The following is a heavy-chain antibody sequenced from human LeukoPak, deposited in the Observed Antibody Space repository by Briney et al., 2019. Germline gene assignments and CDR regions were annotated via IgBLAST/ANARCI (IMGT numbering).Heavy chain of an antibody. CDR2: ISAYNGNT. J-gene: IGHJ6*03. D-gene: IGHD2-2*02. CDR1: GYTFTSYG. V-gene: IGHV1-18*01. Sequence: ASVKVSCKASGYTFTSYGISWVRQAPGQGLEWMGWISAYNGNTNYAQKLQGRVTMTTDTSSSTAYVELRSLRSDDTAVYYCARDLGCSSTSCYTGIDYYYYYMDVWGKGTTVTVSS. CDR3: ARDLGCSSTSCYTGIDYYYYYMDV.